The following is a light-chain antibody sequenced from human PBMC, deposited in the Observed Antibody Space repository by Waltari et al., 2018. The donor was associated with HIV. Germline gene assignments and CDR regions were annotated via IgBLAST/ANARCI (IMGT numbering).Light chain of an antibody. CDR2: GNT. CDR1: SSTIGAGYD. V-gene: IGLV1-40*01. Sequence: QSVLTQPPSVSGAPGQRVTISCTGSSSTIGAGYDVHWYQQLPGTAPKRLIYGNTNRPSGVPDRFSGSKSGTSPSLAITGLQAEDEADYYCQSYDSSLTGSVFGGGTKLTVL. J-gene: IGLJ2*01. CDR3: QSYDSSLTGSV.